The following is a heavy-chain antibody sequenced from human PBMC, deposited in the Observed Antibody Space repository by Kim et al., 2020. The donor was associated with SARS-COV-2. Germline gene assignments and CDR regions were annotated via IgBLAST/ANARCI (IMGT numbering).Heavy chain of an antibody. D-gene: IGHD2-2*01. Sequence: SETLSLTCAVYGGSFSGYYWSWIRQPPGKGLEWIGEINHSGSTNYNPSLKSRVTISVDTSKNQFSLKLSSVTAADTAVYYCARGRGPRGCSSTSCRRWFDPWGQGTLVTVSS. J-gene: IGHJ5*02. CDR1: GGSFSGYY. V-gene: IGHV4-34*01. CDR2: INHSGST. CDR3: ARGRGPRGCSSTSCRRWFDP.